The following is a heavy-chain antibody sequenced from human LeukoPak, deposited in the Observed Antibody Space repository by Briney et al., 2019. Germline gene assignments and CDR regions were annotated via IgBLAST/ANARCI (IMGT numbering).Heavy chain of an antibody. V-gene: IGHV1-69*05. Sequence: SVKVSCKASVGTFSSYAISWVRQAPGQGLEWMGGIIPIFGTANYAQKFQGRVTITTDESTSTAYVELSSLRSEDTAVYYYARTVITMVRGVIGYYFDYGGQGTLVTVSS. CDR3: ARTVITMVRGVIGYYFDY. D-gene: IGHD3-10*01. CDR1: VGTFSSYA. J-gene: IGHJ4*02. CDR2: IIPIFGTA.